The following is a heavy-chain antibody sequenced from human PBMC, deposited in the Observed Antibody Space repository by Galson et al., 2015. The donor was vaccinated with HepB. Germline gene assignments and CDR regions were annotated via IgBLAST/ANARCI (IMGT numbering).Heavy chain of an antibody. CDR3: AREDNWNYWVY. CDR2: ISYDGTDK. D-gene: IGHD1-7*01. Sequence: SLRLSCAASGFTLGNYGLHWVRQAPGKGLEWLAIISYDGTDKKYADSVKGRFTIPRDNSKNTLFLQLNSLRADDTAVYYCAREDNWNYWVYWGQGTLVTVSS. J-gene: IGHJ4*02. V-gene: IGHV3-30*03. CDR1: GFTLGNYG.